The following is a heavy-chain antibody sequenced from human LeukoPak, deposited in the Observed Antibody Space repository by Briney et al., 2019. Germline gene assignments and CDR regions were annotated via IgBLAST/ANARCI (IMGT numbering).Heavy chain of an antibody. CDR2: IYPGDSDI. CDR1: GYSFRSYW. J-gene: IGHJ4*02. CDR3: GRRGDYIDY. Sequence: GESLKISCKGSGYSFRSYWIAWVRQMPGKGLEWMGIIYPGDSDIKYSPSFQGQVTISADKSISTAYLQWSSLKASDTAMYYCGRRGDYIDYWGQGTLVTVSS. V-gene: IGHV5-51*01.